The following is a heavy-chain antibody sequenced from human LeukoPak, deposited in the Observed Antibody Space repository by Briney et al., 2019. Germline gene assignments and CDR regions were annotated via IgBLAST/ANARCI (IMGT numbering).Heavy chain of an antibody. V-gene: IGHV3-7*01. CDR3: ARESSGWYYYFDY. CDR1: GFTFSSYW. Sequence: GGSLRLSCAASGFTFSSYWMSWVRQAPGKGLEWVANIKQDGSEKYYVDSVKGRFTISGDNAKNSLYLQMNSLRAEDTAVYYCARESSGWYYYFDYWGQGTLVTVSS. D-gene: IGHD6-19*01. CDR2: IKQDGSEK. J-gene: IGHJ4*02.